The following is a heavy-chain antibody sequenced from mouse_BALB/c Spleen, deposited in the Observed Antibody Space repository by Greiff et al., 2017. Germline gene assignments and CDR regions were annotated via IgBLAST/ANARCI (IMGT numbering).Heavy chain of an antibody. V-gene: IGHV5-17*02. D-gene: IGHD2-3*01. CDR2: ISSGSSTI. CDR3: ARMMNDGYYYAMDY. J-gene: IGHJ4*01. CDR1: GFTFSSFG. Sequence: DVKLVESGGGLVQPGGSRKLSCAASGFTFSSFGMHWVRQAPEKGLEWVAYISSGSSTIYYADTVKGRFTISRDNPKNTLFLQMTSLRSEDTAMYYCARMMNDGYYYAMDYWGQGTSVTVSS.